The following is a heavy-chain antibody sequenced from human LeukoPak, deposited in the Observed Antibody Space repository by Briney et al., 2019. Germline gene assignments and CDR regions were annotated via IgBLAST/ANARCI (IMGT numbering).Heavy chain of an antibody. V-gene: IGHV4-4*02. J-gene: IGHJ4*02. CDR1: GGSITNTNY. CDR2: VNLQGST. CDR3: AREGGPYRPLDY. Sequence: SETLSLTCGVSGGSITNTNYWTWVRQPPGKGLEWIGEVNLQGSTNYNPSLMGRVAISVDKSENHISLLFPSVTAADTAVYYCAREGGPYRPLDYSGQGTLVTVSS.